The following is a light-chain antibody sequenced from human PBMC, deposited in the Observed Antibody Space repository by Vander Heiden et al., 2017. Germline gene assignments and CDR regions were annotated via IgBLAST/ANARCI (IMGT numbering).Light chain of an antibody. CDR1: SSNIGSST. Sequence: QSVLTQPPSMSGTPGQSLTISCSGSSSNIGSSTVSWYQQFPGTAPKLIITKNTRRTSGVPDRFSGSKSGTSASLAISGLRSEDEAEYCCAAWDDSLTVLFGGGTKVTVL. V-gene: IGLV1-47*01. J-gene: IGLJ2*01. CDR2: KNT. CDR3: AAWDDSLTVL.